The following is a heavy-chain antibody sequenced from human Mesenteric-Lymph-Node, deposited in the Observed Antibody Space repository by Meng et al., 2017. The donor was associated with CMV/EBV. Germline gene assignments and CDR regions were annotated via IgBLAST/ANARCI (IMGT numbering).Heavy chain of an antibody. CDR3: AKDTYSSSWYNWFDP. CDR1: GFTFSNAW. Sequence: GESLKISCAASGFTFSNAWMSWVRQAPGKGLEWVSAISGSGGSTYYADSVKGRFTISRDNSKNTLYLQMNSLRAEDTAVYYCAKDTYSSSWYNWFDPWGQGTLVTVSS. J-gene: IGHJ5*02. CDR2: ISGSGGST. V-gene: IGHV3-23*01. D-gene: IGHD6-13*01.